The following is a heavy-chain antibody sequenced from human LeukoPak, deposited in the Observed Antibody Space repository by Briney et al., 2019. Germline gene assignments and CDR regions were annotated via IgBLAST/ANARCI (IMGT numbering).Heavy chain of an antibody. CDR2: IIPIFGTA. CDR3: VRDSLGELLEPPYYYYGMDV. V-gene: IGHV1-69*01. D-gene: IGHD3-10*01. Sequence: ASVKVSCKASGGTFSSYAISWVRQAPGQGLEWMGGIIPIFGTANYAQKFQGRVTITADESTSTAYMELSSLRSEDTAVYYCVRDSLGELLEPPYYYYGMDVWGKGTTVTVSS. J-gene: IGHJ6*04. CDR1: GGTFSSYA.